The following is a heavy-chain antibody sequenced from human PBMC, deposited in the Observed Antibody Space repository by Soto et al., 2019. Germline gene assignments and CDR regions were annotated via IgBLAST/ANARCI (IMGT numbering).Heavy chain of an antibody. D-gene: IGHD5-12*01. Sequence: QVQLVQSGAEVKKPGSSVKVSCKTSGGTFSSYPITWVRQAPGQGLEWMGGIIPIFGTANYAQKFQGRVTITADESTSTSYMELNSLRSGDTAVYYCARAPDSAYDYCAYWGQGTLVTVSS. V-gene: IGHV1-69*12. CDR1: GGTFSSYP. CDR2: IIPIFGTA. CDR3: ARAPDSAYDYCAY. J-gene: IGHJ4*02.